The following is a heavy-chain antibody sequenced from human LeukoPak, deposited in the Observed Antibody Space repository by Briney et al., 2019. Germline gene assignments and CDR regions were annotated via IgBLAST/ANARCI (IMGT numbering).Heavy chain of an antibody. Sequence: SETLSLTCAVSGGSISSSNWWSWVRQPPGKGLEWIGEIYHSGSTNYNPSLKSRVTISVDKSKNRFSLKLSSVTAADTAVYYCARAGIYYGSGSYYSPFDYWGQGTLVTVSS. CDR2: IYHSGST. CDR1: GGSISSSNW. CDR3: ARAGIYYGSGSYYSPFDY. D-gene: IGHD3-10*01. J-gene: IGHJ4*02. V-gene: IGHV4-4*02.